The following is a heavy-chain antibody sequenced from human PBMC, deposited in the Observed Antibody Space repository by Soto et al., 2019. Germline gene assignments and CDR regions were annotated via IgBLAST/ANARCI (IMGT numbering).Heavy chain of an antibody. V-gene: IGHV5-51*01. J-gene: IGHJ5*02. CDR3: ARFGYCSGGSCYPGWFDP. CDR1: GYSFTSYW. D-gene: IGHD2-15*01. CDR2: IYPGDSDT. Sequence: GESLKISCKGSGYSFTSYWIGWVRQIPGKGLEWMGIIYPGDSDTRYSPSFQGQVTISADKSISTAYLQWSSLKASDTAMYYCARFGYCSGGSCYPGWFDPWGQGTLVTVSS.